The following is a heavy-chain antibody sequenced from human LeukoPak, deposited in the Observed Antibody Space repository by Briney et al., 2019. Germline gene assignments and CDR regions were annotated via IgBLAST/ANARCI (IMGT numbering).Heavy chain of an antibody. Sequence: PGGSLRLSCTTSGFTFTIYNMNWVRQAPGKGLEWISYISSSSKTIYYADSVKGRFTISRDNAKNSLSLQMNSLRDEDAAVYYCARDYGSHGEYFDYWGQGTLATVSS. CDR1: GFTFTIYN. V-gene: IGHV3-48*02. CDR2: ISSSSKTI. J-gene: IGHJ4*02. CDR3: ARDYGSHGEYFDY. D-gene: IGHD4-17*01.